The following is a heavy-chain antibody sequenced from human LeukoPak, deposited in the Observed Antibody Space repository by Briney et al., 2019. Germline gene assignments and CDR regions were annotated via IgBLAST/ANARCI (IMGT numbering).Heavy chain of an antibody. CDR3: ARDSGASNDYGAY. J-gene: IGHJ4*02. D-gene: IGHD4-11*01. V-gene: IGHV3-33*01. Sequence: PGGSLRLSCAASGFTFRSFGMHWVRQAPGKGLEWLAVIWFDGSIKHYADSVRDRFTISRDNSNDTLYLQMNSLRAEDTAVYYCARDSGASNDYGAYWGQGTLVTVSS. CDR2: IWFDGSIK. CDR1: GFTFRSFG.